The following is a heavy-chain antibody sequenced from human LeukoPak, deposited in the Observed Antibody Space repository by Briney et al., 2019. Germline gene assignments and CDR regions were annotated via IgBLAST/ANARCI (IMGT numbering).Heavy chain of an antibody. V-gene: IGHV5-51*01. Sequence: GESLKISCKGSGFSFINYWIGWVRQMPGRGLEWMGIIYPGDSDTRYSPSFQGQVTISADKSNSTAYLQWSSLKASDTAMYYCARHLTGGATGLPFDFWGQGTLVTVSS. J-gene: IGHJ4*02. CDR2: IYPGDSDT. CDR1: GFSFINYW. CDR3: ARHLTGGATGLPFDF. D-gene: IGHD1-26*01.